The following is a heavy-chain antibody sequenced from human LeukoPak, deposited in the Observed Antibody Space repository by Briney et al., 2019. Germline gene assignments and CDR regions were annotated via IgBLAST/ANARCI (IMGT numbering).Heavy chain of an antibody. CDR3: AKGGDFWSGYYSPRYNWFDP. CDR2: ISWNSGSI. D-gene: IGHD3-3*01. J-gene: IGHJ5*02. CDR1: GFTFDDYA. V-gene: IGHV3-9*01. Sequence: SGGSLRLSCAASGFTFDDYAMPWVRRAPGKGLEWVSGISWNSGSIGYADSVKGRFTISRDNAKNSLYLQMNSLRAEDTAVYYCAKGGDFWSGYYSPRYNWFDPWGQGTLVTVSS.